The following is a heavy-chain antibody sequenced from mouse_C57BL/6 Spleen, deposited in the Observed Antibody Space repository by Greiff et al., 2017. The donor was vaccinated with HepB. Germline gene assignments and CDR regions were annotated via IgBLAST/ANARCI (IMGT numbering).Heavy chain of an antibody. CDR3: TRQDSCWGYYAMDY. D-gene: IGHD4-1*01. Sequence: EVMLVESGGDLVKPGGSLKLSCAASGFTFSSYGMSWVRQTPDKRLEWVATISSGGSYTYYPDSVKGRFPISRDNAKNTLYLQMSSLKSEDTAMYYSTRQDSCWGYYAMDYGGQGTSATVSS. J-gene: IGHJ4*01. CDR2: ISSGGSYT. CDR1: GFTFSSYG. V-gene: IGHV5-6*01.